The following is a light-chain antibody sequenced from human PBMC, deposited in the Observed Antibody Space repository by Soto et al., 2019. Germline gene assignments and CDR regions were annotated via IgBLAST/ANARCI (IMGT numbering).Light chain of an antibody. CDR2: QDI. V-gene: IGLV3-1*01. CDR1: KLGNKY. CDR3: QVWDSITVV. J-gene: IGLJ2*01. Sequence: SYELTQPPSVSVSPGQTANITCSGDKLGNKYTSWYQQKPGQSPVLVIYQDIKRPSGIPERFSGSNSGNTATLTISGTQAMDEADYYCQVWDSITVVFGGGTKLTVL.